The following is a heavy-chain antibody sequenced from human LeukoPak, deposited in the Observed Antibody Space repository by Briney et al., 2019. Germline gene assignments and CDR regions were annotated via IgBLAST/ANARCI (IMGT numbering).Heavy chain of an antibody. CDR1: GGSFSSYY. V-gene: IGHV4-39*01. J-gene: IGHJ5*01. CDR3: AQSKSLLWFGEHLNWFDP. D-gene: IGHD3-10*01. CDR2: IYYSGST. Sequence: SETLSLTCAVYGGSFSSYYWGWIRQPPGKGLEWIGSIYYSGSTYYNPSLKSRVTISVDTSKNQFSLKLSSVTAADTAVYYCAQSKSLLWFGEHLNWFDPWGQGTLVTVSS.